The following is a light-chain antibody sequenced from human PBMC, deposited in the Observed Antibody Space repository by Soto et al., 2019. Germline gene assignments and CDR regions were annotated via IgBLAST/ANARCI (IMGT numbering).Light chain of an antibody. Sequence: EIVMTQSPATLCVSPGERATLSCRASQSVSTTVAWYQQKPGQAPRLLIYDASTRATGVPARFSGSGSGTDSTLTVTSLQSEDFGVYYCQQYKDWPTTFGQGTKVDIK. CDR1: QSVSTT. J-gene: IGKJ1*01. V-gene: IGKV3-15*01. CDR3: QQYKDWPTT. CDR2: DAS.